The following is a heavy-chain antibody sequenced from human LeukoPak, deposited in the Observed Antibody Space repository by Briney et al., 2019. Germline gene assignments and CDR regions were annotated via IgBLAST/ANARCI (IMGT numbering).Heavy chain of an antibody. CDR2: INHSGTT. D-gene: IGHD3-10*01. V-gene: IGHV4-34*01. CDR3: ARGLSPRINMVRGVRPPFRGVFDY. Sequence: PSETLSLTCAVSGGSFSNYYWTWIRQSPGKGLEWIGEINHSGTTVYSPSLKSRVTMSVDTSKTQVSLKLSSVTAADTAVYYCARGLSPRINMVRGVRPPFRGVFDYWGQGTLVTVSS. J-gene: IGHJ4*02. CDR1: GGSFSNYY.